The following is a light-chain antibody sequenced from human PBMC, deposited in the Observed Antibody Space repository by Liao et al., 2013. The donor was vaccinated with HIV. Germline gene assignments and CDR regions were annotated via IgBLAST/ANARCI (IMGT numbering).Light chain of an antibody. CDR1: KLGDKY. J-gene: IGLJ1*01. Sequence: SYELTQPPSVSVSPGQTASITCSGDKLGDKYACWYQQKPGQSPVLVIYQDSKRPSGIPERFSGSNSGNTATLTISRVEAGDEADYYCQAWDSTAFYVFGTGTKVTVL. V-gene: IGLV3-1*01. CDR2: QDS. CDR3: QAWDSTAFYV.